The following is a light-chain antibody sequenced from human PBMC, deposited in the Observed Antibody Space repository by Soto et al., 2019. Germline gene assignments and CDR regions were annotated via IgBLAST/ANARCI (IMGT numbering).Light chain of an antibody. CDR1: QSVSSN. V-gene: IGKV3-15*01. J-gene: IGKJ4*01. CDR3: PHYATSALT. CDR2: AAS. Sequence: TESPTTEAGCAVEESTLSCRASQSVSSNLAWYQQKPGQAPRLLIYAASIRATGVPARFSGSGSGTDFTLPLTRLQSEDFAVYYCPHYATSALTFGGGTKVDIK.